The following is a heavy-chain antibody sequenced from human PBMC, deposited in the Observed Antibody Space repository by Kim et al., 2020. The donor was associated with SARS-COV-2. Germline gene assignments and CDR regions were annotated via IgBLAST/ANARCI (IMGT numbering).Heavy chain of an antibody. CDR1: GFTFSSYS. J-gene: IGHJ4*02. D-gene: IGHD3-22*01. CDR2: ISSSSSTI. CDR3: ARFDYYDSSGYSFSGIL. Sequence: GGSLRLSCAASGFTFSSYSMNWVRQAPGKGLEWVSYISSSSSTIYYADSVKGRFTISRDNAKNSLYLQMNSLRDEDTAVYYCARFDYYDSSGYSFSGILWGQGTLVTVSS. V-gene: IGHV3-48*02.